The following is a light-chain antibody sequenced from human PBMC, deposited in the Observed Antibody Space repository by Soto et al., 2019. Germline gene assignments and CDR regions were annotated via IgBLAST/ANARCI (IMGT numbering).Light chain of an antibody. CDR3: QQYNSWPRT. Sequence: EIVMTQSPATLSVSPGERATLSCRASQSVSSNLAWYQQKPGQAPRLLIYGASTRATGIPARFSGSGSGTEFTLTISSLQSEDFAVYYCQQYNSWPRTFGQGTKGDIK. CDR2: GAS. CDR1: QSVSSN. V-gene: IGKV3-15*01. J-gene: IGKJ1*01.